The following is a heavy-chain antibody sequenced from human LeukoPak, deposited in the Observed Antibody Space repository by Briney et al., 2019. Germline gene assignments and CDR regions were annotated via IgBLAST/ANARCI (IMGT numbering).Heavy chain of an antibody. J-gene: IGHJ3*02. CDR1: GGSISSSSYF. V-gene: IGHV4-39*07. CDR3: AREYYYDTSGYSHDAFDI. Sequence: SETLSLTCTVSGGSISSSSYFWGWIRQPPGKGLEWIGSNSYENTYSNPSLKSRVTISIDASKTHFSLKLSSMTAADTAVYYCAREYYYDTSGYSHDAFDIWGQGTMVTVSS. CDR2: NSYENT. D-gene: IGHD3-22*01.